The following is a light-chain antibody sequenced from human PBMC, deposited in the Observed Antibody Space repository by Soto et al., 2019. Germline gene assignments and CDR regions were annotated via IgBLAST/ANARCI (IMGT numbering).Light chain of an antibody. CDR3: QQYDTSPPT. V-gene: IGKV3-20*01. Sequence: EFVLTQSPGTLSLSPGERVTLSCRASQSVSSSSLAWYQQKPGQAPRLLIYAASSRATGIPDRFSGSGSGTDFTLTISRLEPEDFAVYSCQQYDTSPPTFGQGTKVDI. CDR1: QSVSSSS. J-gene: IGKJ1*01. CDR2: AAS.